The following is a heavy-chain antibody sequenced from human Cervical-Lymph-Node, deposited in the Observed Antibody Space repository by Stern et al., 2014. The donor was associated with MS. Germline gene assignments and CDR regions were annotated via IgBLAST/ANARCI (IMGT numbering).Heavy chain of an antibody. V-gene: IGHV3-74*02. Sequence: EVQLVESGGGLVQPGGSLRLSCAASGFTFDSYSMHWVRQVQGKGLVWVSRINTDGSSPRYADSVKGRFTISRDNAKNMLYLEMNSLRAEDTAVYYCSGSNWYFFDYWGQGTLVTVSS. CDR2: INTDGSSP. J-gene: IGHJ4*02. CDR3: SGSNWYFFDY. D-gene: IGHD6-13*01. CDR1: GFTFDSYS.